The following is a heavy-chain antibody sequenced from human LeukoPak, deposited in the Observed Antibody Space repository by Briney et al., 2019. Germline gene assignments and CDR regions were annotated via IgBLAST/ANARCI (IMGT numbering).Heavy chain of an antibody. CDR3: VKASGYDYRGNYFDY. J-gene: IGHJ4*02. Sequence: GGSLRLSCSASGFTFSSYAMHWVRQAPGKGLEYVSAISSNGGSTYYAGSVKGRFTISRDNSKNTLCLQMSSLRAEDTAVYYCVKASGYDYRGNYFDYWGQGTLVTVSS. V-gene: IGHV3-64D*06. CDR2: ISSNGGST. CDR1: GFTFSSYA. D-gene: IGHD5-12*01.